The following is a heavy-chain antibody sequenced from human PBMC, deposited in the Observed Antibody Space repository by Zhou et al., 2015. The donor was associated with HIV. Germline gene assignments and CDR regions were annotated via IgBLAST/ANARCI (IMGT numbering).Heavy chain of an antibody. CDR3: ARDRFTIVRGVIVDY. V-gene: IGHV1-2*02. J-gene: IGHJ4*02. D-gene: IGHD3-10*01. Sequence: QVQLVQSGAEVKKPGASVKVSCKASGYTFTGYYMHWVRQAPGQGLEWMGWINPNSGGTNYAQKFQGRVTMTRDTSISTAYMELSRLRSDDTAVYYCARDRFTIVRGVIVDYWGQGTLVTVSS. CDR1: GYTFTGYY. CDR2: INPNSGGT.